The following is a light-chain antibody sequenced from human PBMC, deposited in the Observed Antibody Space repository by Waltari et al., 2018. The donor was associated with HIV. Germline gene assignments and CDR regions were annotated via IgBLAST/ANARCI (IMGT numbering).Light chain of an antibody. CDR2: DNS. CDR1: HIGRYP. V-gene: IGLV3-21*02. CDR3: QVWDRSYNEAV. J-gene: IGLJ7*01. Sequence: SYVLTEAPSVSVVPGQTATIDCGHIGRYPVQWHRQRPGPAPVLVITDNSDRSSRKPALLSAAKSGNRATLTITRVEAGDEADYYCQVWDRSYNEAVFGGGTQLTVL.